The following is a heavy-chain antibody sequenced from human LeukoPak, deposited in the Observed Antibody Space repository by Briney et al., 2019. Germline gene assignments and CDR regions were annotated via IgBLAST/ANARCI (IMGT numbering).Heavy chain of an antibody. CDR1: GFTFSSYA. CDR3: ANTPNYYDSSASLKA. J-gene: IGHJ4*02. D-gene: IGHD3-22*01. V-gene: IGHV3-23*01. CDR2: ISGSGGST. Sequence: GGSLRLSCAASGFTFSSYAMSWVRQAPGKGLEWVSAISGSGGSTYYADSVKGRFTISRDNSKNTLYLQMNSLRAEDTAVYYCANTPNYYDSSASLKAGGQGTLVTVSS.